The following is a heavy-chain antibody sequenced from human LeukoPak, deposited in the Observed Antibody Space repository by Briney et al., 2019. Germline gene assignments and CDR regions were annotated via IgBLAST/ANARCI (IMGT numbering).Heavy chain of an antibody. D-gene: IGHD5-12*01. CDR1: GFTFSRNG. CDR2: ISGSGGST. J-gene: IGHJ5*02. V-gene: IGHV3-23*01. Sequence: GGTLRLSCAASGFTFSRNGMTWVRQAPGKGLEWVSAISGSGGSTYYADSVKGRFTISRDNAKNSLYLQMNSLRAEDTAVYYCARGGDIVATENWFDPWGQGTLVTVSS. CDR3: ARGGDIVATENWFDP.